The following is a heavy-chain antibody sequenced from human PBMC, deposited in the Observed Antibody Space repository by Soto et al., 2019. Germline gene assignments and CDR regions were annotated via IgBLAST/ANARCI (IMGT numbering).Heavy chain of an antibody. J-gene: IGHJ6*02. CDR2: TSYDGTNK. V-gene: IGHV3-30-3*01. D-gene: IGHD1-1*01. Sequence: QVQLVESGGGVVQPGRSLRLSCAASEFTFSSYTMHWVRQAPGKGLEWVALTSYDGTNKYYAASVKGRFTISRDNSKSTLYLQMNSLRAEDTALYYCAREIEPTAGKYGMDVWGRWTTVTVSS. CDR1: EFTFSSYT. CDR3: AREIEPTAGKYGMDV.